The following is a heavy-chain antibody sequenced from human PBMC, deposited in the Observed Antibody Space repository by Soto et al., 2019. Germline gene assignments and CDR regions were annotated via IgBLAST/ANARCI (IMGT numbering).Heavy chain of an antibody. Sequence: QVHLVQSEDEVGDPGSSVKGSCKAAGYNFNDYFMHWARQAPVQGLEWMGWIKPRSGETKYEQKFHGMVTLTSNMSISTAYMEVTLVTADDTAVYFCAAEPGADTFDYWGQGTLVNVST. CDR1: GYNFNDYF. CDR2: IKPRSGET. V-gene: IGHV1-2*02. J-gene: IGHJ4*02. D-gene: IGHD1-1*01. CDR3: AAEPGADTFDY.